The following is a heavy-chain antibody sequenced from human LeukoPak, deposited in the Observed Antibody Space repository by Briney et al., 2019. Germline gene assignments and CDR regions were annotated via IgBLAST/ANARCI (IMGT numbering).Heavy chain of an antibody. CDR1: GYTFTSYY. D-gene: IGHD3-22*01. CDR3: ARGYYDSGGANYYGMDV. V-gene: IGHV1-46*01. CDR2: INPSGGST. Sequence: ASVKVSCKASGYTFTSYYMHWVRQAPGQGLEWMGIINPSGGSTSYAQKFQGRVTMTRDTSTSTVYMELSSLRSEDTAVYYCARGYYDSGGANYYGMDVWGQGTTVTVSS. J-gene: IGHJ6*02.